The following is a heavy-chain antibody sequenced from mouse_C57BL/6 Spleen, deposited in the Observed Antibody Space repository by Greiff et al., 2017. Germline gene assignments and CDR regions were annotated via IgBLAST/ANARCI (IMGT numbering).Heavy chain of an antibody. CDR1: GYAFTNYL. CDR3: ARREGWLNAMDY. Sequence: QVQLQQSGAELVRPGTSVKVSCKASGYAFTNYLIEWVKQRPGQGLEWIGVINPGSGGTNYNEKFKGKATLTADKSSSTAYMQRSSLTSEDSAFYFCARREGWLNAMDYWGQGTSVTVSS. V-gene: IGHV1-54*01. D-gene: IGHD2-3*01. J-gene: IGHJ4*01. CDR2: INPGSGGT.